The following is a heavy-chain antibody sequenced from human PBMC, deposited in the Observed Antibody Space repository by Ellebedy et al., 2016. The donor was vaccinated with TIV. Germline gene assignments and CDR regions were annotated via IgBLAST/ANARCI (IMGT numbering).Heavy chain of an antibody. CDR3: ARDRGYDTFDY. D-gene: IGHD5-12*01. CDR1: GFPFSSFW. Sequence: GESLKISCAASGFPFSSFWMSWVRQAPGKGLEWVANTKEDGSEKSYVDSVRGRFTISRDNAKNSLYLQMNSLRAEDTAVYYCARDRGYDTFDYWGHGTMVTVSS. J-gene: IGHJ4*03. V-gene: IGHV3-7*01. CDR2: TKEDGSEK.